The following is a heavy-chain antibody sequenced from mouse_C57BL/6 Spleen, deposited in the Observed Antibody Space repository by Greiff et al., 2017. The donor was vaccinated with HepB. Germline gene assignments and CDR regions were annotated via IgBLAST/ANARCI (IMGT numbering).Heavy chain of an antibody. CDR1: GFTFSSYA. Sequence: EVKLMESGEGLVKPGGSLKLSCAASGFTFSSYAMSWVRQTPEKRLEWVAYISSGGDYIYYADTVKGRFTISRDNARNTLYLQISSLKSEDTAMYYCTTYYGYDGRYFDVWGTGTTVTVSS. D-gene: IGHD2-9*01. V-gene: IGHV5-9-1*02. J-gene: IGHJ1*03. CDR2: ISSGGDYI. CDR3: TTYYGYDGRYFDV.